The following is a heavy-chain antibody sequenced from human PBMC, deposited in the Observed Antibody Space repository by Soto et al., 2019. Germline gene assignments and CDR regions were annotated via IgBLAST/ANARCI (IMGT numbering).Heavy chain of an antibody. CDR1: GNTFTNYY. CDR2: VNPSGGHT. CDR3: ARGGHVVVVTAAFDY. V-gene: IGHV1-46*01. D-gene: IGHD2-21*02. J-gene: IGHJ4*02. Sequence: QVQLMQSGAEVKKPGASVKVSCKASGNTFTNYYIHWVRQAPGQGLEWMGTVNPSGGHTTYSQNCGGRVTVTRDACRSRLYMGLSSLTSDDTAVYYCARGGHVVVVTAAFDYWGQGTLVTVSS.